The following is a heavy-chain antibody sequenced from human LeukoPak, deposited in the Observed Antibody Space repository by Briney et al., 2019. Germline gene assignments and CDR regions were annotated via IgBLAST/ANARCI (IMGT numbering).Heavy chain of an antibody. Sequence: SETLSLTCSVAGGTISSYYWSWLRQPPGKGLEWVGFIYYRGSTKYNPSLKTRATISVDTSNNQFSLKLSSVTAADTAVYYCAAAAYGSGSYTVDYWGQGTLVTVSS. CDR2: IYYRGST. V-gene: IGHV4-59*01. CDR1: GGTISSYY. D-gene: IGHD3-10*01. CDR3: AAAAYGSGSYTVDY. J-gene: IGHJ4*02.